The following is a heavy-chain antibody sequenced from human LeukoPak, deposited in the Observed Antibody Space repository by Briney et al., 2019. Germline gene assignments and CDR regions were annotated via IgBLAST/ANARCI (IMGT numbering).Heavy chain of an antibody. CDR2: ISWNSGSI. CDR3: ARGSTSYDN. CDR1: GFTFDDYA. D-gene: IGHD2-2*01. Sequence: GGSLRLSCAASGFTFDDYAMHWVRQAPGKGLEWVSGISWNSGSIGYADSVKGRFTISRDNAKNSLYLQMNSLRAEDTAVYYCARGSTSYDNWGQGTLVTVSS. J-gene: IGHJ4*02. V-gene: IGHV3-9*01.